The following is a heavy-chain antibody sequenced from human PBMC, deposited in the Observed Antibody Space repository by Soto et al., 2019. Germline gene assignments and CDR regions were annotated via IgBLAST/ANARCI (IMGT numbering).Heavy chain of an antibody. CDR1: GFTFSSYA. J-gene: IGHJ4*02. V-gene: IGHV3-30-3*01. CDR2: ISYDGSKK. Sequence: QVQLVESGGGVVQPGRSLRLSCAASGFTFSSYAMHWVRQAPGKGLEWVAVISYDGSKKYYADSVKGRFTISRDNSKNTLYVQMNSLRAEDTAVYYCARPNEKYSGWHGGLDYWGQGTLVTVSS. CDR3: ARPNEKYSGWHGGLDY. D-gene: IGHD6-19*01.